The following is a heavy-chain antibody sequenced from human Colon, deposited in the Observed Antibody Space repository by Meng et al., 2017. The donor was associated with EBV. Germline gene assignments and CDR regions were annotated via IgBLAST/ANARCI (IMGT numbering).Heavy chain of an antibody. CDR3: ARASYGSGSPLGESWFDP. Sequence: QVRLKESGPGLVKPSQTLSLTCTVSGGSISSGGYYWSWIRQHPGKGLEWIGYIHSSGSTYYNPSLRSRLTISVDTSKNQFSLKLSSVTAADTAVYYCARASYGSGSPLGESWFDPWGQGTLVTVSS. D-gene: IGHD3-10*01. CDR2: IHSSGST. V-gene: IGHV4-31*03. CDR1: GGSISSGGYY. J-gene: IGHJ5*02.